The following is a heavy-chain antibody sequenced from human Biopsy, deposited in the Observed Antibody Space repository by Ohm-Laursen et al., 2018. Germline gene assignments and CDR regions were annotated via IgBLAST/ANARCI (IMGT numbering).Heavy chain of an antibody. CDR2: VDWDDYK. V-gene: IGHV2-70*11. J-gene: IGHJ6*02. D-gene: IGHD6-13*01. Sequence: PTQTLPLTCSFSGFSLSARGMCVRWIRQAPGKALEWLACVDWDDYKDYSASLQTKLSISKDTSNDQVVLTVNNVDPADTATYYCARTPILIVSAGLVYRHRRHLQGMDVWGQGIAVTVS. CDR3: ARTPILIVSAGLVYRHRRHLQGMDV. CDR1: GFSLSARGMC.